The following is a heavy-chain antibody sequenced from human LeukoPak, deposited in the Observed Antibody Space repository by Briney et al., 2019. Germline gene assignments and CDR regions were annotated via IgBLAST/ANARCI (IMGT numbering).Heavy chain of an antibody. CDR3: AKDPKLRYFDWSAQKGTDY. Sequence: GGSLRLSCAASGFTFSSYAMSWVRQAPGKGLEWVSAISGSGGSTYYADSVKGRFTIPRDNSKNTLYLQMNSLRAEDTAVYYCAKDPKLRYFDWSAQKGTDYWGQGTLVTVSS. CDR2: ISGSGGST. CDR1: GFTFSSYA. V-gene: IGHV3-23*01. D-gene: IGHD3-9*01. J-gene: IGHJ4*02.